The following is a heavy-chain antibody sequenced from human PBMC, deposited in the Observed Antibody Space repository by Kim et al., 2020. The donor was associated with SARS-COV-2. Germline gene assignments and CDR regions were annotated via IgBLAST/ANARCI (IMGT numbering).Heavy chain of an antibody. CDR1: GGSISSSSYY. Sequence: SETLSLTCTVSGGSISSSSYYWGWIRQPPGKGLEWIGSIYYSGSTYYNPCLKSRVTISVDTSKNQFSLKLSSVTAADTAVYYCARRRRSQYYYDSSGYYFDYWGQGTLVTVSS. CDR2: IYYSGST. J-gene: IGHJ4*02. CDR3: ARRRRSQYYYDSSGYYFDY. D-gene: IGHD3-22*01. V-gene: IGHV4-39*01.